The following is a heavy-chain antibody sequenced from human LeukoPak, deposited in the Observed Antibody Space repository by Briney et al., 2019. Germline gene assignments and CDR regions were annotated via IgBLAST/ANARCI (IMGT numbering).Heavy chain of an antibody. CDR1: GGSISSYY. D-gene: IGHD3-9*01. CDR3: ARGPYYDILTGYSLVYYFDY. Sequence: PSETLSLTCTVSGGSISSYYWSWIRQPPGKGLEWIGYIYYSGSTNYNPSLKSRVTISVYTSKNQFLLKLSSVTAADTAVYYCARGPYYDILTGYSLVYYFDYWGQGTLVTVSS. CDR2: IYYSGST. J-gene: IGHJ4*02. V-gene: IGHV4-59*01.